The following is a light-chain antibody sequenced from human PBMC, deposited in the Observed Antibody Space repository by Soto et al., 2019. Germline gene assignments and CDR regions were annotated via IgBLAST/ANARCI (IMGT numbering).Light chain of an antibody. CDR1: QSVLYSSNNKNY. J-gene: IGKJ3*01. CDR3: QQYYSTPIT. V-gene: IGKV4-1*01. CDR2: WAS. Sequence: DIVMTQSPDSLAVSLGESATINCKSSQSVLYSSNNKNYLAWYQQKPGQPPKLLIYWASTRESGVPDRVSGSGSVTDFALTISSLQAEDVAVYYCQQYYSTPITFGPGTKVDIK.